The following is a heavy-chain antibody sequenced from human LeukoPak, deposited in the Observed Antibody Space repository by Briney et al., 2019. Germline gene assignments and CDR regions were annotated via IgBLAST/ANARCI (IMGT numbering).Heavy chain of an antibody. CDR1: GASINSYY. J-gene: IGHJ4*02. Sequence: PSETLSLTCTVSGASINSYYFTWIRQPAGKGLEWIGRVFSDGATDYNPSLKSRVTMSLDTSKNQVSLKLSSVAAADTAVYYCARTFCSGGNCFHFDYWGQGTLVTVSS. V-gene: IGHV4-4*07. CDR2: VFSDGAT. CDR3: ARTFCSGGNCFHFDY. D-gene: IGHD2-15*01.